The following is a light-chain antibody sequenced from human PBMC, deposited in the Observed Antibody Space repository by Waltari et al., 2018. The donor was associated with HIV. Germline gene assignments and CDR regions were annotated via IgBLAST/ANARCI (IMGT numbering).Light chain of an antibody. Sequence: DLQITLSPSSLSASVGGRGTITCRASQSISIYLNWYQQKPGKAPKLLIYTTSSLQSGVPSRFSGSGSGTEFTLIISSLQPEDFATYFCQQSNSIPLTFGGGTKVEIK. J-gene: IGKJ4*01. CDR1: QSISIY. CDR3: QQSNSIPLT. V-gene: IGKV1-39*01. CDR2: TTS.